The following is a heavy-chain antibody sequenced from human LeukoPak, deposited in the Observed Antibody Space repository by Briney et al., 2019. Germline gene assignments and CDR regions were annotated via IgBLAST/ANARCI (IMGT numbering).Heavy chain of an antibody. CDR2: ISSSSSAI. CDR3: GTEPPPFYDILTGATGGY. J-gene: IGHJ4*02. Sequence: GGSLRLSCAASGFTFSSYSMNWVRQAPGKGLEWVSYISSSSSAIYYADSVKGRFTISRGNAKNSPYLQMNSLRAEDTAVYYCGTEPPPFYDILTGATGGYWGQGTLVTVSS. CDR1: GFTFSSYS. V-gene: IGHV3-48*04. D-gene: IGHD3-9*01.